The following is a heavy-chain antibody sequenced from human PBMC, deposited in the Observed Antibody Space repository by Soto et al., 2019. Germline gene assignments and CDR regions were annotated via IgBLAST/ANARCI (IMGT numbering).Heavy chain of an antibody. Sequence: VGSLRLSCASSVFTLSRYWMHCVRQIPGKWLVWVSRINSDGSSTNYADSVKGRFTISRDNAKNTLYLQMDSLRAEDTAVYYCARAGGQYCTNTICYTFFEYWGQGILVSVSS. V-gene: IGHV3-74*01. CDR3: ARAGGQYCTNTICYTFFEY. J-gene: IGHJ4*02. D-gene: IGHD2-2*02. CDR2: INSDGSST. CDR1: VFTLSRYW.